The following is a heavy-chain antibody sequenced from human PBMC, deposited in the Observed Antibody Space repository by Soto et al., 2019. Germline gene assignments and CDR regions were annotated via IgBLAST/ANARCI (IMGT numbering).Heavy chain of an antibody. Sequence: GVSLRLSCAASGFTFSSYWMHWVRQAPGKGLVWVSRINSDGSSTSYADSVKGRFTISRDNAKNTLYLQMNSLRAEDTAVYYCARDRRITIFGVDPYNWFDPWGQGTLVTVSS. CDR1: GFTFSSYW. V-gene: IGHV3-74*01. CDR3: ARDRRITIFGVDPYNWFDP. J-gene: IGHJ5*02. D-gene: IGHD3-3*01. CDR2: INSDGSST.